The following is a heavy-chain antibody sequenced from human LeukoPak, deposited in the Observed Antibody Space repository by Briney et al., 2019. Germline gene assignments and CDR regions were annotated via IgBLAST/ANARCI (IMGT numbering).Heavy chain of an antibody. V-gene: IGHV1-46*01. D-gene: IGHD3-22*01. Sequence: ASVKVSCKASGYTFTSYYMHWVRQAPGQGLEWMGIINPSGGSTSYAQKFQGRVTMTRDTSTSTVYMELSSLRSEDTAVYYCARVNLDRDSSGFAFDYWGQGTLVTVSS. CDR1: GYTFTSYY. CDR3: ARVNLDRDSSGFAFDY. CDR2: INPSGGST. J-gene: IGHJ4*02.